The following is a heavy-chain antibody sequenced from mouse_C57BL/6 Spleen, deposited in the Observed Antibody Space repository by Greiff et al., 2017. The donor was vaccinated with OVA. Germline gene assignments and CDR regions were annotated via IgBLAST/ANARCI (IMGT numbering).Heavy chain of an antibody. J-gene: IGHJ3*01. CDR1: GFTFSDAW. CDR3: TRGYYGNGAWFAY. D-gene: IGHD2-1*01. V-gene: IGHV6-6*01. CDR2: IRNKANNHAT. Sequence: EVKLMESGGGLVQPGGSMKLSCAASGFTFSDAWMDWVRQSPEKGLEWVAEIRNKANNHATYYAESVKGRFTISRDDSKSSVYLQMNSLRAEDTGIYYCTRGYYGNGAWFAYWGQGTLVTVSA.